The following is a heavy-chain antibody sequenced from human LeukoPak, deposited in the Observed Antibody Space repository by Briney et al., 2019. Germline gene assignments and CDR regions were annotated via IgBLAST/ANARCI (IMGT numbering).Heavy chain of an antibody. CDR2: IYTSGSA. CDR1: GASISSHY. D-gene: IGHD2-21*02. V-gene: IGHV4-4*09. J-gene: IGHJ2*01. Sequence: SETLSLTCIVSGASISSHYGSWSRQSPRKGLGWIGYIYTSGSANYNPSLKRRVTTSLDTSTNGISRRLRSVTSAHTTGQYCPAVGGSRGLPEDWSFALWGRGTLVPVSS. CDR3: PAVGGSRGLPEDWSFAL.